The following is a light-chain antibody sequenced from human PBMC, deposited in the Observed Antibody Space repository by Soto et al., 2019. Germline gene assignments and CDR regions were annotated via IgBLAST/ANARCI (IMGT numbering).Light chain of an antibody. J-gene: IGKJ3*01. Sequence: EIVLTQSPATLSLSPGEKATLSCRASQSVGNYLAWYQQKRGQPPRLLIYSASSRAAGIPARFSGGGSGTDFTLTITSLGLEGFAVYYGQQHCNGPFTFGPGAKVDIK. CDR1: QSVGNY. CDR2: SAS. V-gene: IGKV3-11*01. CDR3: QQHCNGPFT.